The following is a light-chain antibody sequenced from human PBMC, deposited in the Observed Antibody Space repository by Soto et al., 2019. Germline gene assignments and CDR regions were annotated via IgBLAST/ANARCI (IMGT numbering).Light chain of an antibody. CDR2: GAS. V-gene: IGKV3-20*01. CDR1: QSVRSNY. J-gene: IGKJ2*01. CDR3: QHYGSSAYT. Sequence: EIGLTQSPGTLSLSPGERATLSCRARQSVRSNYLAWYQQKPGQAPRLLIYGASSRATGIPDRFSGSGSGTDFTLTISRLEPEDFAVYYCQHYGSSAYTFGQGTTLEIK.